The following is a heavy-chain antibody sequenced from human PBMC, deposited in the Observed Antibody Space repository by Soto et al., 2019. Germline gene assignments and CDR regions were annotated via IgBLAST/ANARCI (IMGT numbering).Heavy chain of an antibody. V-gene: IGHV3-30*18. CDR3: AKEVAGAGDFDY. CDR2: ISYDGGTK. Sequence: PGGSLRLSCVASGFTFSSYGIHWVRQAPGKGLEWLTVISYDGGTKYYADSVKGRFTISRDNSKNTLYLQMDSLRPEDTAVYYCAKEVAGAGDFDYWGHGTLVTVSS. D-gene: IGHD6-19*01. CDR1: GFTFSSYG. J-gene: IGHJ4*01.